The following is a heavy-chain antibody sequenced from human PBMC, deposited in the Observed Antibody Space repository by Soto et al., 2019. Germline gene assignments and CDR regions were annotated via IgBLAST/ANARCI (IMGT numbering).Heavy chain of an antibody. CDR1: GYTFTSYA. CDR2: INAGNGNT. CDR3: ASASGDPTYPYGMDV. D-gene: IGHD4-17*01. Sequence: QVQLVQSGAEVKKPGASVKVSCKASGYTFTSYAMHWVRQALGQRLEWMGWINAGNGNTKYSKKFQGRVTITRDTSASTVYMALSSLRPEDTAVYYCASASGDPTYPYGMDVWGQGTTVTVSS. J-gene: IGHJ6*02. V-gene: IGHV1-3*01.